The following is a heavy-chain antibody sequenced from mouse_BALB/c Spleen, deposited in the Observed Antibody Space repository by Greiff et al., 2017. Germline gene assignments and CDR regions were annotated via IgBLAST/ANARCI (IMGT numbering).Heavy chain of an antibody. D-gene: IGHD2-4*01. J-gene: IGHJ2*01. CDR2: ISSGGSYT. Sequence: EVKLMESGGGLVKPGGSLKLSCAASGFTFSSYAMSWVRQTPEKRLEWVATISSGGSYTYYPDSVKGRFTISRDNAKNTLYLQMSSLRSEDTAMYYCARGRDYVDYWGQGTTLTVSS. V-gene: IGHV5-9-3*01. CDR3: ARGRDYVDY. CDR1: GFTFSSYA.